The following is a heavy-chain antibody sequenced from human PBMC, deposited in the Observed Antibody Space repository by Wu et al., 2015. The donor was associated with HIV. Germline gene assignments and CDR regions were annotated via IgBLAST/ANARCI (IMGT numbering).Heavy chain of an antibody. CDR2: IIPLFGTT. V-gene: IGHV1-69*05. CDR3: ASPRSPGYSSAWPTYFDY. CDR1: GKTYNA. Sequence: QDQLVQFGAEVKKPGSSVKISCKASGKTYNAINWVRQAPGQGLEWMGGIIPLFGTTDYAQIFQGRVTITTDESTSTAYMRLSSLRSEDTAVYYCASPRSPGYSSAWPTYFDYWGQGTLVTVSS. D-gene: IGHD6-19*01. J-gene: IGHJ4*02.